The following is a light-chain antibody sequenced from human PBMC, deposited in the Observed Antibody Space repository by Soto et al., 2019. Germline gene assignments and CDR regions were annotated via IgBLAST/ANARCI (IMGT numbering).Light chain of an antibody. Sequence: QSALTQPASVSGSPGQSITISCTGTSSDVGGYNYVSWFQLHPGKAPKLIIYEVSIRPSGVSDRFSGSKSGNTASLTISGLQAEDETDYYCSSYTRRNTVVFGGGTKLTV. CDR2: EVS. CDR3: SSYTRRNTVV. CDR1: SSDVGGYNY. V-gene: IGLV2-14*01. J-gene: IGLJ2*01.